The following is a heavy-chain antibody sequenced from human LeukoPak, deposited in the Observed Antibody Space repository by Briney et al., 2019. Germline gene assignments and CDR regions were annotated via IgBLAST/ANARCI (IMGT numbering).Heavy chain of an antibody. CDR1: GGTFSSYG. D-gene: IGHD3-10*01. J-gene: IGHJ6*02. CDR2: ITPIGGLG. Sequence: SVKLSCKVSGGTFSSYGFSWVTQPPAQALEWMRRITPIGGLGQYAQKFQGRVTITADKSPHTVHMELNRQRSEDRAVYYCARGVGYYASGALDYGMDVWGQGTTVTASS. CDR3: ARGVGYYASGALDYGMDV. V-gene: IGHV1-69*04.